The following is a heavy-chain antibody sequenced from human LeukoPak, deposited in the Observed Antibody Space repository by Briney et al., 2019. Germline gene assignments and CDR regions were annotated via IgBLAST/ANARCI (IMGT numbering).Heavy chain of an antibody. CDR3: ARDPDYYGSGSYYNTPYYYYYYGMDV. D-gene: IGHD3-10*01. CDR2: INPNSGGT. J-gene: IGHJ6*02. Sequence: VSVTVSFTSSGYTFTVYYMHWVRQAPGQGLEGMGWINPNSGGTKYSQTFQSRLTMTTDTSISTAYMELSRLTSDDTAVYYCARDPDYYGSGSYYNTPYYYYYYGMDVWGQGTTVTVSS. V-gene: IGHV1-2*02. CDR1: GYTFTVYY.